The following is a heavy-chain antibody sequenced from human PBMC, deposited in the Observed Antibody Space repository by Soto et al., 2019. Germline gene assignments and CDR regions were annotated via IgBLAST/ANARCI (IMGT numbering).Heavy chain of an antibody. CDR1: GFTFSSYA. J-gene: IGHJ4*02. Sequence: SLRLSCAASGFTFSSYAMSWVRQAPGKGLEWVSAISGSGGSTYYADSVKGRFTISRDNSKNTLYLQMNSLRAEDTAVYYCAKGPALLWFGENFDYWGQGTLVTVSS. CDR2: ISGSGGST. D-gene: IGHD3-10*01. V-gene: IGHV3-23*01. CDR3: AKGPALLWFGENFDY.